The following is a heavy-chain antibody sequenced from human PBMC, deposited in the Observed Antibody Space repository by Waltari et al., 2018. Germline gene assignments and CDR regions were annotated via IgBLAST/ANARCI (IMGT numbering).Heavy chain of an antibody. J-gene: IGHJ6*02. CDR2: MNPNSGNT. D-gene: IGHD3-10*01. CDR1: GYTFTSYD. Sequence: QVQLVQSGSEVKKPGASVKVSCKASGYTFTSYDINWVRQATGQGLEWMGWMNPNSGNTGYAQKFQGRVTMTRNTSISTAYRELSSLRSEDTAVYYCARDHMVRGVSDTYYYYYGMDVWGQGTTVTVSS. CDR3: ARDHMVRGVSDTYYYYYGMDV. V-gene: IGHV1-8*01.